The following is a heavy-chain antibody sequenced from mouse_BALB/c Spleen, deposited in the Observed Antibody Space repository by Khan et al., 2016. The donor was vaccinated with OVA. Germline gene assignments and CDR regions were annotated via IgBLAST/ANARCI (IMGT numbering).Heavy chain of an antibody. D-gene: IGHD2-4*01. Sequence: QVQLQQSGPELVKPGASVRISCNASGYPLRTFYIHWLKQRPGQVLEWIGWVYPGNVNTQYNERFEGKATLTADKSSSPAYMHLSSLTSAASAVSFCSRDDYFVVDAMDYWGQGSSVTVSS. CDR3: SRDDYFVVDAMDY. CDR1: GYPLRTFY. V-gene: IGHV1S56*01. CDR2: VYPGNVNT. J-gene: IGHJ4*01.